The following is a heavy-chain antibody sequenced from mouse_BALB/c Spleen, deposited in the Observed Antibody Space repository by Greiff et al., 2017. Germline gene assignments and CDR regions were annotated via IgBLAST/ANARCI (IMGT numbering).Heavy chain of an antibody. D-gene: IGHD2-14*01. V-gene: IGHV1-87*01. Sequence: VKLMESGAELARPGASVKLSCKASGYTFASYWMQWVKQRPGQGLEWIGAIYPGDGDTRYTQKFKGKATLTADKSSSTAYMQLSSLASEDSAVYYCARGYRYEDYFDYWGQGTTLTVSS. CDR1: GYTFASYW. J-gene: IGHJ2*01. CDR3: ARGYRYEDYFDY. CDR2: IYPGDGDT.